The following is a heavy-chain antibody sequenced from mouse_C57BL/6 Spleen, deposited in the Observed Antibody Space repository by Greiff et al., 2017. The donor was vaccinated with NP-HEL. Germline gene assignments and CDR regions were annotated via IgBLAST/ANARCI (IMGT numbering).Heavy chain of an antibody. CDR2: INPNHGGT. V-gene: IGHV1-22*01. J-gene: IGHJ3*01. CDR3: ARPIYYDYDVPFAY. D-gene: IGHD2-4*01. CDR1: GYTFTDYN. Sequence: EVQLQQSGPELVKPGASVKMSCKASGYTFTDYNMHWVKQSHGKSLEWIGYINPNHGGTSYNQKFKGKATLTVNKSSSTAYMEPRSLTSEDSAVYYCARPIYYDYDVPFAYWGQGTLVTVSA.